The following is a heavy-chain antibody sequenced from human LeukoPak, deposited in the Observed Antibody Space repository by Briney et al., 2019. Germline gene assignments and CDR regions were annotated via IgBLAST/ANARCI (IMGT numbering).Heavy chain of an antibody. V-gene: IGHV1-18*01. CDR2: ISAYNGNT. Sequence: ASVKVSCKASGYTFTSYGISWVRQAPGQGLEWMGWISAYNGNTNYAQKLQGRVTMTTDTSTSTAYMELRSLRSDDTAVYYCARVGGTDYGDYVWYAFDIWGQGTMVTVSS. CDR1: GYTFTSYG. J-gene: IGHJ3*02. D-gene: IGHD4-17*01. CDR3: ARVGGTDYGDYVWYAFDI.